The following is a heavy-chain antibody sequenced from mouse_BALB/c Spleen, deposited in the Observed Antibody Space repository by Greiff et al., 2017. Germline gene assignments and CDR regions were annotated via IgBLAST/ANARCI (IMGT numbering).Heavy chain of an antibody. CDR3: ARRTMIEEYYFDY. CDR1: GYTFTSYW. Sequence: QVQLQQPGAELVRPGASVKLSCKASGYTFTSYWINWVKQRPGQGLEWIGNIYPSDSYTNYNQKFKDKATLTVDKSSSTAYMELRSLTSEDTAVYYCARRTMIEEYYFDYWGQGTTLTVSS. J-gene: IGHJ2*01. D-gene: IGHD2-4*01. CDR2: IYPSDSYT. V-gene: IGHV1-69*02.